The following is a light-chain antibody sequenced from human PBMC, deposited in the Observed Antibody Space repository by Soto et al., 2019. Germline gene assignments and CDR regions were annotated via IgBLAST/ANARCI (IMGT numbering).Light chain of an antibody. J-gene: IGKJ5*01. CDR1: QSVSSN. CDR2: GAS. CDR3: QQYNNWHIT. Sequence: EVVLTQSPATLSLSPGERATLSCRASQSVSSNLAWYQQKPGQAPRLLIYGASTRATGIPARFSGSGSGTEFTLTISSLQSEDFAVYYCQQYNNWHITFGQGTRLEIK. V-gene: IGKV3-15*01.